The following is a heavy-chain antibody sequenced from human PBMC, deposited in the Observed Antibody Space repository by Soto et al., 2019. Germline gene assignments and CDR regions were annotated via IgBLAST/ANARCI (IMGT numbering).Heavy chain of an antibody. D-gene: IGHD3-22*01. V-gene: IGHV1-69*01. Sequence: QVQLVQSGAEVKKPGSSVKVSCKASGGTFSSYAISWVRQAPGQGLEWMGGIIPIFGTANYAQKFQGRVTITADESTSTAYMELSSLRSEDTAVYYCESPHSSGYYFPIDYWGQGTLVTVSS. CDR1: GGTFSSYA. CDR2: IIPIFGTA. CDR3: ESPHSSGYYFPIDY. J-gene: IGHJ4*02.